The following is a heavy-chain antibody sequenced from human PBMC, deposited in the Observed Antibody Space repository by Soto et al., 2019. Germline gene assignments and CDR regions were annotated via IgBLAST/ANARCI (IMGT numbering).Heavy chain of an antibody. V-gene: IGHV4-31*03. CDR3: ARGVVVVPAAFEENWFDP. J-gene: IGHJ5*02. D-gene: IGHD2-2*01. CDR1: GGSISSGGYY. CDR2: IYYSGST. Sequence: QVQLQESGPGLVKPSQTLSLTCTVSGGSISSGGYYWSWIRQHPGQGLEWIGYIYYSGSTYYNPSLKSRVTISVDTSKNQFSLKLSSVTAADTAVYYCARGVVVVPAAFEENWFDPWGQGTLVTVSS.